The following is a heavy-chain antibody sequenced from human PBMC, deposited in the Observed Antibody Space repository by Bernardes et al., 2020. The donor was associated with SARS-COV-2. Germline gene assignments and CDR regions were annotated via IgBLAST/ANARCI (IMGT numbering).Heavy chain of an antibody. J-gene: IGHJ4*02. CDR1: SGSFSGYF. D-gene: IGHD3-10*01. Sequence: SETLSLTCAVYSGSFSGYFWTWIRQSPGKGLEWIGEIDHSGTTNYNPSLKSRVTMSVDTPKNQFSLKLNSVTAADTAVYYCARGRPPAGTAVLIDLDYWGQGTPVTVSS. V-gene: IGHV4-34*01. CDR2: IDHSGTT. CDR3: ARGRPPAGTAVLIDLDY.